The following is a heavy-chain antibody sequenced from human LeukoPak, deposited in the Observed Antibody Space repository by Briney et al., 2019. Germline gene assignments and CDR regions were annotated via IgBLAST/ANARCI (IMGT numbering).Heavy chain of an antibody. CDR3: ARGRTYYYDSSGYYSY. V-gene: IGHV4-34*01. CDR2: INHSGST. D-gene: IGHD3-22*01. CDR1: GGSFSGYY. J-gene: IGHJ4*02. Sequence: SETLSLTCAVYGGSFSGYYWSWIRQPPGKGLEWIGEINHSGSTNYNPSIKSRVTISVDTSKNQFSLKLSSVTAADTAVYYCARGRTYYYDSSGYYSYWGQGTLVTVSS.